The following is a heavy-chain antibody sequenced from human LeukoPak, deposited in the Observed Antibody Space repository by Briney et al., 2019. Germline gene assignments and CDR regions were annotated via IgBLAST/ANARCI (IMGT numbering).Heavy chain of an antibody. Sequence: PSETLSLTCAVSGASITSCYWSWVRQSAGKGLEWIGRLYTTGTTNNNPPLKSRVTMSGDSSKNQLSLTLTSVTAADTAVYYCVRDGANWEEPNDAFDTWGQGTLVTVSS. CDR3: VRDGANWEEPNDAFDT. J-gene: IGHJ3*02. V-gene: IGHV4-4*07. CDR1: GASITSCY. D-gene: IGHD1-26*01. CDR2: LYTTGTT.